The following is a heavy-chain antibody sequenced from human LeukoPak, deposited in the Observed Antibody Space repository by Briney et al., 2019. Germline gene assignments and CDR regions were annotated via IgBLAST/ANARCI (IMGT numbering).Heavy chain of an antibody. D-gene: IGHD1-14*01. Sequence: GGSLRLSCAASGFTFSSYAMSWVRQAPGKGLEWVSLIYSDDRAFYADSVKGRFTISRNNSKNTLFLQMSSLKPEDTAIYYCARDLAGFQEPRYYYYMDVWGKGTTVTVSS. V-gene: IGHV3-66*02. CDR3: ARDLAGFQEPRYYYYMDV. J-gene: IGHJ6*03. CDR1: GFTFSSYA. CDR2: IYSDDRA.